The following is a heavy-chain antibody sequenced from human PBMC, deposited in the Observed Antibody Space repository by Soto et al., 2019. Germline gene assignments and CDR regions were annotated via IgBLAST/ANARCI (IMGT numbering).Heavy chain of an antibody. CDR1: GGSISSGDYY. CDR3: ARGLITGSHYSGGWYYFDS. V-gene: IGHV4-30-4*01. CDR2: INHSGSA. D-gene: IGHD6-19*01. J-gene: IGHJ4*02. Sequence: SETLSLTCTVSGGSISSGDYYWSWIRQPPGKGLEWIGQINHSGSASYNPSLRSRVTISVHTSNSQFSLELSSVTAADTAVYYCARGLITGSHYSGGWYYFDSWGQGTQVTVSS.